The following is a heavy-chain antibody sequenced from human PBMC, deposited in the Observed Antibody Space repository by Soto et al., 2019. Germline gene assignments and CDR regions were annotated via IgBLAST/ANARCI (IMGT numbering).Heavy chain of an antibody. J-gene: IGHJ6*03. CDR3: ARSSIAVAGSNYYYYMDV. D-gene: IGHD6-19*01. CDR1: GGTFSSYT. V-gene: IGHV1-69*02. CDR2: IIPILGIA. Sequence: QVQLVQSGAEVKKPGSSVKVSCKASGGTFSSYTISWVRQAPGQGLEWMGRIIPILGIANYEQKFQGRVTITADKSTSTAYMELSSLRSEDTAVYYCARSSIAVAGSNYYYYMDVWGKGTTVTVSS.